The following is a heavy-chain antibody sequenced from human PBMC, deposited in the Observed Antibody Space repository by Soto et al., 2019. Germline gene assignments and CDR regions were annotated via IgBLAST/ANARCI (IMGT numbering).Heavy chain of an antibody. V-gene: IGHV3-9*01. Sequence: GGSLRLSCAASGFTFDDYAMHWVRQAPGKGLEWVSGISWNSGSIGYADSVKGRFTISRDNAKNSLYLQMNSLRAEDTALYYCAKDPIAVAADFDYWGQGTLVTVSS. CDR3: AKDPIAVAADFDY. CDR2: ISWNSGSI. J-gene: IGHJ4*02. D-gene: IGHD6-19*01. CDR1: GFTFDDYA.